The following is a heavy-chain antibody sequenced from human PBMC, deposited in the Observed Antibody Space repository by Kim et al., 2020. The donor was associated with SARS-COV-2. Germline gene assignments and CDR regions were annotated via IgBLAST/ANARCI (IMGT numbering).Heavy chain of an antibody. CDR2: IDTITGTP. Sequence: ASVKVSCKPSGYIFNDYALNWVRQAPGQGLEWMGWIDTITGTPTYAQDFTGRFVFSWDTSVSTAYLQINSLQAEDTAFYYCARDNWAAAKITHFDYWGQGTLAT. CDR3: ARDNWAAAKITHFDY. CDR1: GYIFNDYA. V-gene: IGHV7-4-1*02. J-gene: IGHJ4*02. D-gene: IGHD3-10*01.